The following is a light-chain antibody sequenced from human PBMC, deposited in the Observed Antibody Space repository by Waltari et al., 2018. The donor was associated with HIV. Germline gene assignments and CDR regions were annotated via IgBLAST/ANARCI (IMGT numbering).Light chain of an antibody. CDR3: MPSLQFPLT. CDR2: EVS. Sequence: DIVMTQTPLSLSVTPGQPASISCKSSQSLLHRDGKTYLYWYLQKQGQPPQLLIYEVSKRFSGVPDRFSGSGSWTDFTLKISRVEAEDVGVYYCMPSLQFPLTFGGGIKVEIK. J-gene: IGKJ4*01. CDR1: QSLLHRDGKTY. V-gene: IGKV2D-29*01.